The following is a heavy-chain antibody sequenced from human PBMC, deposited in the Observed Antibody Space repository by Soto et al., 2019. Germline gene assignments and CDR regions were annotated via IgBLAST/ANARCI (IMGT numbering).Heavy chain of an antibody. CDR1: SGSISSSNW. D-gene: IGHD2-2*01. V-gene: IGHV4-4*02. Sequence: PSETLSLTCAVSSGSISSSNWWSWVRQPPGKGLEWIGDIYHSGSTNYNPSLKSRVTISVDTSKNQFSLKLSSVTAADTAVYYCASPSLGYCSSTSCSNDAFDIWGQGTMVTVSS. CDR3: ASPSLGYCSSTSCSNDAFDI. CDR2: IYHSGST. J-gene: IGHJ3*02.